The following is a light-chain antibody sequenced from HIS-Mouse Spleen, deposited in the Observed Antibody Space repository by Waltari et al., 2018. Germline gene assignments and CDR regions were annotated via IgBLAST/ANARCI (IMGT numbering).Light chain of an antibody. J-gene: IGKJ4*01. V-gene: IGKV4-1*01. CDR1: QSVLYSSNNKNY. Sequence: DIVMTQSPDSLAVSLGERATINCKSSQSVLYSSNNKNYLAWYQQKPGQPPKLLIYWASTRESGVPDRFSGSKSGTSASLASSGLRSEDEADYYCAAWDDSLSGVVFGGGTK. CDR2: WAS. CDR3: AAWDDSLSGVV.